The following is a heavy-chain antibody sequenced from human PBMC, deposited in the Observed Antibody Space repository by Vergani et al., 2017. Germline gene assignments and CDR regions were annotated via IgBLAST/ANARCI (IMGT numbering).Heavy chain of an antibody. CDR2: ISWNSGSI. V-gene: IGHV3-9*01. Sequence: EVQLVESGGGLVQPGRSLRLSCAASGFTFDDYAMPWVRQAPGKGLEWVSGISWNSGSIGYADSVKGRFTISRDNAKNSLYLQMNSLRAEDTALYYCAKDGYCSSTSCYNFDYWGQGTLVTVSS. CDR3: AKDGYCSSTSCYNFDY. J-gene: IGHJ4*02. D-gene: IGHD2-2*01. CDR1: GFTFDDYA.